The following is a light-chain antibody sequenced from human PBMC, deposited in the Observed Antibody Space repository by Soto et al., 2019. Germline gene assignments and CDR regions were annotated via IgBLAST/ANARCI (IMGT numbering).Light chain of an antibody. CDR2: AAS. Sequence: DIQMTQSPSSMSASVGDRVTITCRASQSISSYLNWYQQKPGKAPKLLIYAASSLQSGVPSRFSGSGSGTDFTLTISSLKTEDCATYYCQQRYSTTVTFGQGTKVDIK. CDR3: QQRYSTTVT. J-gene: IGKJ1*01. CDR1: QSISSY. V-gene: IGKV1-39*01.